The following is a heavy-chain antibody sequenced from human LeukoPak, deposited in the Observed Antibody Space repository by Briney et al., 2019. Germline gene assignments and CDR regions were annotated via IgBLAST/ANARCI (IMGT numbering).Heavy chain of an antibody. CDR1: GFTFSSYG. CDR3: AKDEGSAGFYLFSN. V-gene: IGHV3-23*01. CDR2: VSGSGHST. D-gene: IGHD3-9*01. Sequence: GGSLRLSCAASGFTFSSYGMHWVRQAPGKGLEWVSAVSGSGHSTYYAHSVKGRFTISRDNSKNTVYLQLNSLSAEDTALYYCAKDEGSAGFYLFSNWGQGTQVTVSS. J-gene: IGHJ4*02.